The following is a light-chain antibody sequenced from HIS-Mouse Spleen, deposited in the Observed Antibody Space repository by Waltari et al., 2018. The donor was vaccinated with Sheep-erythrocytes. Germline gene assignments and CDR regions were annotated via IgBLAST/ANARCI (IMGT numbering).Light chain of an antibody. V-gene: IGLV3-1*01. CDR2: QDS. CDR1: KLGDKY. CDR3: QAWDSSTEV. Sequence: SYELTQPPSVSVSPGQTASIPCPGDKLGDKYACWYQQKPGQSPVLVIYQDSKRPSGIPERFSGFNSGNTATLTISGTQAMDEADYYCQAWDSSTEVFGGGTKLTVL. J-gene: IGLJ2*01.